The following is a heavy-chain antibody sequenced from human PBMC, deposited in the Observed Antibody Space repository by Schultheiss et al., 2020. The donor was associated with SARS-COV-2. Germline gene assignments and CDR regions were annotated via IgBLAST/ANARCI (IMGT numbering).Heavy chain of an antibody. CDR2: TSYDGSNK. CDR3: ARAYDPYYGMDV. V-gene: IGHV3-30-3*01. J-gene: IGHJ6*02. CDR1: GFTFSGSA. D-gene: IGHD3-22*01. Sequence: GGSLRLSCAASGFTFSGSAMHWVRQAPGKGLEWVAVTSYDGSNKYYADSVKGRFTISRDNSKNTLYLQMNSLRAEDTAVYYCARAYDPYYGMDVWGQGTTVTVSS.